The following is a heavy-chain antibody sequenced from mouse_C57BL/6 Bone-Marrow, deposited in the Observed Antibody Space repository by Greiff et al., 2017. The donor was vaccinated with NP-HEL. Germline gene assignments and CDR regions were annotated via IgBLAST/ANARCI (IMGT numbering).Heavy chain of an antibody. CDR1: GFNIKDDY. CDR2: IDPADGDT. CDR3: TTYCLFDY. Sequence: VQLQQSGAELVRPGASVKLSCTASGFNIKDDYMHWVKQRPEQGLEWIGWIDPADGDTEYAPKFQGKATITADTSSNTAYLQLSSLTSEDTAVYYCTTYCLFDYWGQGTTLTVSS. J-gene: IGHJ2*01. V-gene: IGHV14-4*01.